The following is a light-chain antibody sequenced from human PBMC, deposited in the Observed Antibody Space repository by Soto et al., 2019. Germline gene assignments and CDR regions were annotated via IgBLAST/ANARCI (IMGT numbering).Light chain of an antibody. CDR2: QVT. CDR1: SGDIGSYNR. CDR3: SSYTDSSNYV. V-gene: IGLV2-14*01. Sequence: QSALTQPASVSGSPGQSITISCTGTSGDIGSYNRVSWYQQPGKAPKLMIYQVTNRPSGVSNRFSGSRSGNTASLTISGLQAEDEADYYCSSYTDSSNYVFGTGTKVTVL. J-gene: IGLJ1*01.